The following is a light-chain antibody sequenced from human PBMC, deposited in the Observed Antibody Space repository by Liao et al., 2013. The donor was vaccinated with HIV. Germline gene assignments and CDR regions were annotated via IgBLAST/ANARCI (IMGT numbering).Light chain of an antibody. J-gene: IGLJ1*01. CDR3: QVWDSNSDHYV. CDR2: EDE. V-gene: IGLV3-1*01. CDR1: KLGEKY. Sequence: YDLTQPPSVSVSPGQTGSITCSGYKLGEKYVSWYQQKPGQSPVLVIYEDEKRPSGIPERFSGSSSGNTATLTISRVEAGDEADYFCQVWDSNSDHYVFGPGTKVTVL.